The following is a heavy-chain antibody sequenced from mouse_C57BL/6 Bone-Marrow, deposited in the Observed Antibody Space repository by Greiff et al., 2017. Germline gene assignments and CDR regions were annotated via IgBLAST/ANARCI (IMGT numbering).Heavy chain of an antibody. CDR1: GFTFSNYW. CDR3: TSSIYYYGSSYGY. J-gene: IGHJ2*01. V-gene: IGHV6-3*01. CDR2: IRLKSDNYAT. D-gene: IGHD1-1*01. Sequence: EVKLMESGGGLVQPGGSMKLSCVASGFTFSNYWMNWVRQSPEKGLEWVAQIRLKSDNYATHYAESVKGRFTISRDDSKSSVYLQMNNLRAEDTGIDYCTSSIYYYGSSYGYWGQGTTLTVSS.